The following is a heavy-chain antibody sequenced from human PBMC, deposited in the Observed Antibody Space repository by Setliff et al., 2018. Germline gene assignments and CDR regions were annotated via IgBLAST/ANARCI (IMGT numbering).Heavy chain of an antibody. D-gene: IGHD3-10*01. CDR1: GGSFSGYY. CDR2: INHRGTT. J-gene: IGHJ6*03. Sequence: LSLTCAVYGGSFSGYYWNWIRQAPGKGLEWIGEINHRGTTSYTPSLKGRVTISVDTSKNLFSMKLSSVTAADTAVYFCARHVGIRGRGYNYYYYYMDVWGKGTTVTVSS. V-gene: IGHV4-34*01. CDR3: ARHVGIRGRGYNYYYYYMDV.